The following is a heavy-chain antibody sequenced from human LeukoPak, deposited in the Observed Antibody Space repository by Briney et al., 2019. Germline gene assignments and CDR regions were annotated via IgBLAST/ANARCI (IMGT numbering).Heavy chain of an antibody. J-gene: IGHJ4*02. V-gene: IGHV1-24*01. CDR3: ARVDETLPAAFDY. CDR1: GYTFTGYY. CDR2: FDPEDGET. D-gene: IGHD2-2*01. Sequence: ASVKVSCKASGYTFTGYYMHWVRQAPGKGLEWMGGFDPEDGETIYAQKFQGRVTMTEDTSTDTAYMELSSLRSDDTAVYYCARVDETLPAAFDYWGQGTLVTVSS.